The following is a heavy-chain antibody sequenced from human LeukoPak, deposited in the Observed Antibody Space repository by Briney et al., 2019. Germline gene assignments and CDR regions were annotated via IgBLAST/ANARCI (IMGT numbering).Heavy chain of an antibody. J-gene: IGHJ6*02. CDR1: GYTFSSYY. Sequence: GASVKVSCKPSGYTFSSYYIHWVRQAPGQGLEWMGIINPSGGDTSYAQKFQGRVTTTRDPSTSTVYMEVASLRPEDTAVYYCARGCRVVPGVHNVGMTSYYNGMDVWGQGTTVTVSS. V-gene: IGHV1-46*01. CDR2: INPSGGDT. CDR3: ARGCRVVPGVHNVGMTSYYNGMDV. D-gene: IGHD2-2*01.